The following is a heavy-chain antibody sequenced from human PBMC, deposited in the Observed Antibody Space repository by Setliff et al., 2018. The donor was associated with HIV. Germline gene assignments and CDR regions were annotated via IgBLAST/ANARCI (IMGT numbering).Heavy chain of an antibody. D-gene: IGHD2-21*02. V-gene: IGHV4-38-2*02. Sequence: SETLSLTCTVAGDSISSDFYWGWIRQPPGKGLEWIGSIYHSGNTYYMPSLQSRVTISVDMSKNQFSLNLNSVTAADTAVYYCARGQGCGGGCHYAFEMWGQGTMVTVSS. J-gene: IGHJ3*02. CDR2: IYHSGNT. CDR3: ARGQGCGGGCHYAFEM. CDR1: GDSISSDFY.